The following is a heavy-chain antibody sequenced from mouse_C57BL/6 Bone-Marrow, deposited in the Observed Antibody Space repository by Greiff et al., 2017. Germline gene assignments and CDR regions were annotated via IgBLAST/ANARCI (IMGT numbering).Heavy chain of an antibody. CDR1: GYTFTDYY. CDR3: ARRGQLRLLWFAY. V-gene: IGHV1-26*01. J-gene: IGHJ3*01. Sequence: EVQLQQSGPELVKPGASVKISCKASGYTFTDYYMNWVKQSHGKSLEWIGDINPNNGGTSYNQKFKGKATLTVDKSSSTAYMELRSLTSEDSAVYYCARRGQLRLLWFAYWGQGTLVTVSA. CDR2: INPNNGGT. D-gene: IGHD3-2*02.